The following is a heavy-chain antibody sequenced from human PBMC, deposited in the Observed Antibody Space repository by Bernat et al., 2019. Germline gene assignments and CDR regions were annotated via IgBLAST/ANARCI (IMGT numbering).Heavy chain of an antibody. Sequence: EVQLLESGGGLVQPGGSLRLSCAASGFTFSSYAMSWVRQAPGKGLEWVSAISGSGGSTYYADSVKGRFTTSSDNSKNTLYLQMNSLRAEDTAVYYCAKDLNRGSYLGFGGYYFDYWGQGTLVTVSS. J-gene: IGHJ4*02. D-gene: IGHD1-26*01. V-gene: IGHV3-23*01. CDR3: AKDLNRGSYLGFGGYYFDY. CDR2: ISGSGGST. CDR1: GFTFSSYA.